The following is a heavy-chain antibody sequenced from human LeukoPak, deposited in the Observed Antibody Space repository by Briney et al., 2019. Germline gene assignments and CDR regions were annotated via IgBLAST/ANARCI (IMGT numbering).Heavy chain of an antibody. J-gene: IGHJ4*02. CDR2: IKYDGSEK. Sequence: PGRSLRLSCAASEFTYSSYWMSWIRQPPGKGLEWVANIKYDGSEKYYVDSVRGRFTVSKDNAKNSLYLQMSSLRAEDTAVYYCARDDGGETNWGSIDYWGEGTLVTVSS. CDR3: ARDDGGETNWGSIDY. CDR1: EFTYSSYW. V-gene: IGHV3-7*05. D-gene: IGHD7-27*01.